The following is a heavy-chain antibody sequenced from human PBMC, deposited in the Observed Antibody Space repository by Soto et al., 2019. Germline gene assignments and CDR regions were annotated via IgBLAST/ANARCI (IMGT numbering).Heavy chain of an antibody. Sequence: SETLSLTCTVSGGSISSYYWSWIRQPPGKGLEWIGYIYYSGSTNYNPSLKSRVTISVDTSKNQFSLKLSSVTAADTAVYYCERGGSKSGMDVWGQGTTVTVSS. CDR1: GGSISSYY. D-gene: IGHD2-2*01. CDR2: IYYSGST. V-gene: IGHV4-59*01. J-gene: IGHJ6*02. CDR3: ERGGSKSGMDV.